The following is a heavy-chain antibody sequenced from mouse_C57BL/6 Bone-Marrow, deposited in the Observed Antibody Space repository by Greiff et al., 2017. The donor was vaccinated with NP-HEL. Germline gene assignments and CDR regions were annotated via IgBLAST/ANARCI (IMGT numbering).Heavy chain of an antibody. CDR2: IDPSDSYT. CDR1: GYTFTSYW. J-gene: IGHJ3*01. CDR3: GGSPFAY. Sequence: QVQLQQPGAELVRPGTSVKLSCKASGYTFTSYWMHWVKQRPGQGLEWIGVIDPSDSYTNYNQKFKGKATLTVDTSSSTAYMQLSSLTSEDSAVYYCGGSPFAYWGQGTLVTVSA. D-gene: IGHD1-1*01. V-gene: IGHV1-59*01.